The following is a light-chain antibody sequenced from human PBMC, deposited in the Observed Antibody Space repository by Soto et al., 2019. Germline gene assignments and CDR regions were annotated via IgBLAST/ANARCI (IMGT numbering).Light chain of an antibody. Sequence: ESVLTQSPATLSLSPGERATLSCRASQSVSSYLAWYQQKPGQAPRLLIYDASNRATGIPARFSGSGSGTDFTLTISSLEPEDFAVYYCQQRSHWPWTFGQGTKV. CDR2: DAS. V-gene: IGKV3-11*01. CDR3: QQRSHWPWT. J-gene: IGKJ1*01. CDR1: QSVSSY.